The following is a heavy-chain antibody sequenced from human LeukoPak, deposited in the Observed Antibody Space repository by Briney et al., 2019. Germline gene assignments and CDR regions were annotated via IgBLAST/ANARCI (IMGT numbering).Heavy chain of an antibody. CDR1: GGSISSYY. J-gene: IGHJ6*03. Sequence: SETLSLTCTVSGGSISSYYWSWIRQPPGKGLEWIGYIYYSGSTNYNPSLKSRVTTSVDTSKNQISLRLTSVTAADTAVYYCARGGSYYDFWSGYYDYYYYMDVWGKGTTVTVSS. CDR2: IYYSGST. CDR3: ARGGSYYDFWSGYYDYYYYMDV. V-gene: IGHV4-59*01. D-gene: IGHD3-3*01.